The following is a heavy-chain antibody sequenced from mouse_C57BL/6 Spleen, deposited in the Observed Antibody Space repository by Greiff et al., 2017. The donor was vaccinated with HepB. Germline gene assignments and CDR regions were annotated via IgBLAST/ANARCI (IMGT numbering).Heavy chain of an antibody. CDR3: ARKLFAY. Sequence: EVKLEESGGGLVKPGGSLKLSCAASGFTFSSYAMSWVRQTPEKRLEWVATISDGGSYTYYPDNVKGRFTISRDNAKNNLYLQMSHLKSEDTAMYYCARKLFAYWGQGTLVTVSA. V-gene: IGHV5-4*03. CDR1: GFTFSSYA. J-gene: IGHJ3*01. CDR2: ISDGGSYT.